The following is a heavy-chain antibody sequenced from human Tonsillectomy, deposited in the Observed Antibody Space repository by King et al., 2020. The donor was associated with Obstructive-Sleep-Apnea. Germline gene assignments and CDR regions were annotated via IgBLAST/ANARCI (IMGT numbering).Heavy chain of an antibody. CDR1: GFTFSSYG. V-gene: IGHV3-30*18. D-gene: IGHD3-9*01. Sequence: VQLVESGGGVVQPGRSLRLSCAASGFTFSSYGMHWVRQAPGKGLEWVAVISYDGSNKYYADSVKGRFTISRDNSKNTLYLQMNSLRAEDTAVYYCAKDARYYDMLTGYEDYWGQGTLVTVSS. CDR3: AKDARYYDMLTGYEDY. CDR2: ISYDGSNK. J-gene: IGHJ4*02.